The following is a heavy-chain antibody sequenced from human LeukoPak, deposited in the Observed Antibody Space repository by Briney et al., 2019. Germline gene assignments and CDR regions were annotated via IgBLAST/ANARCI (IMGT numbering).Heavy chain of an antibody. J-gene: IGHJ4*02. CDR2: INPNSGDT. V-gene: IGHV1-2*02. CDR1: GYTFTGYY. CDR3: ARGKFWSGYPYNFDY. Sequence: ASVKVSCKASGYTFTGYYMHWVRQAPGQGLEWMGWINPNSGDTDYAQKFQGRVTMTRDTSINTAYMELSRLRSDDTALYYCARGKFWSGYPYNFDYWGQGTLVTVSS. D-gene: IGHD3-3*01.